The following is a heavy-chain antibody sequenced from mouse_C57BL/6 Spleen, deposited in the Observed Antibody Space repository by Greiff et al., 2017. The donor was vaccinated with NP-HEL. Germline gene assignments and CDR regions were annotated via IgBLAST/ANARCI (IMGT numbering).Heavy chain of an antibody. Sequence: VKLQQSGAELVRPGTSVKVSCKASGYAFTNYLIEWVKQRPGQGLEWIGVINPGSGGTNYNEKFKGKATLTADKSSSTAYMQLSSLTSEDSAVYFCARRGRHYYYYAMDYWGQGTSVTVSS. CDR3: ARRGRHYYYYAMDY. CDR2: INPGSGGT. J-gene: IGHJ4*01. D-gene: IGHD1-1*01. V-gene: IGHV1-54*01. CDR1: GYAFTNYL.